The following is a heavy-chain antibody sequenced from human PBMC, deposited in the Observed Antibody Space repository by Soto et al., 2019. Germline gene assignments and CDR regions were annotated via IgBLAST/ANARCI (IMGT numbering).Heavy chain of an antibody. Sequence: GGSLRLSCAASGFTFSSYAMSWVRQAPGKGLEWVSAISGSGGSTYYADSVKGRFTISRDNSKNTLYLQMNSLRAEDTAVYYCAKPRRPIVGATAFDYWGQGTLVTVSS. V-gene: IGHV3-23*01. CDR2: ISGSGGST. CDR1: GFTFSSYA. CDR3: AKPRRPIVGATAFDY. D-gene: IGHD1-26*01. J-gene: IGHJ4*02.